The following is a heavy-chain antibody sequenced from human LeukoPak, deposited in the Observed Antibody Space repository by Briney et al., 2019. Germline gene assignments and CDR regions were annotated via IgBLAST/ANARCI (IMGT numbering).Heavy chain of an antibody. J-gene: IGHJ5*02. CDR3: ARVPRIEAGATGDWFDP. Sequence: PSETLSLTCTVSGGSISSSSYYWGWIRQPPGKGVEWIGSIYYSGSTYYNPSLKGRVTISVDTSKNQFFLNLRSVTAADTAVYYCARVPRIEAGATGDWFDPWGQGTVVTVSS. CDR1: GGSISSSSYY. CDR2: IYYSGST. D-gene: IGHD6-13*01. V-gene: IGHV4-39*07.